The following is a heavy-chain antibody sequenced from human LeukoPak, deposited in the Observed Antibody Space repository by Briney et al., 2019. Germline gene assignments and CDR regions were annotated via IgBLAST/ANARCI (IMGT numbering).Heavy chain of an antibody. J-gene: IGHJ3*01. CDR2: ISYSSETI. V-gene: IGHV3-9*01. Sequence: PGGSLRLSCAASGFSFDEYAMHWVRQVPGKGLEWVSGISYSSETIGYVDSVKSRFTISRDNAKKSLYLQMNSLRAEDTALYYCTKDRGGSSQLGDAFDVWGQGTMVSVSS. CDR3: TKDRGGSSQLGDAFDV. D-gene: IGHD1-26*01. CDR1: GFSFDEYA.